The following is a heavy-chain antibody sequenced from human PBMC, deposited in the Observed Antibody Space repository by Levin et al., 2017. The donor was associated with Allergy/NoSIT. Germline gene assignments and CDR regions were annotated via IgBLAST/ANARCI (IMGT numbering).Heavy chain of an antibody. Sequence: PGESLKISCKASGYTFTGYYMHWVRQAPGQGLEWMGRINPNSGGTNYAQKFQGRVTMTRDTSISTAYMELSRLRSDDTAVYYCARDQGSSGYTRLGYMDVWGKGTTVTVSS. J-gene: IGHJ6*03. CDR1: GYTFTGYY. V-gene: IGHV1-2*06. CDR2: INPNSGGT. CDR3: ARDQGSSGYTRLGYMDV. D-gene: IGHD6-19*01.